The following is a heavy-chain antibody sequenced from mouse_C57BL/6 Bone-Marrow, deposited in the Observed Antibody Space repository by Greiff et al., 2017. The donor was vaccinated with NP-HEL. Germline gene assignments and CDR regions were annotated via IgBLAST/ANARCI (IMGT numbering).Heavy chain of an antibody. CDR1: GYSITSGYY. J-gene: IGHJ3*01. CDR3: ARGKYSTWFAY. Sequence: EVQRVESGPGLVKPSQSLSLTCSVTGYSITSGYYWNWIRQFPGNKLEWMGYISYDGSNNYNTSLKNRISITRDTSKNQFFLKLNSVTTEDTATYYCARGKYSTWFAYWGQGTLVTVSA. CDR2: ISYDGSN. V-gene: IGHV3-6*01. D-gene: IGHD2-5*01.